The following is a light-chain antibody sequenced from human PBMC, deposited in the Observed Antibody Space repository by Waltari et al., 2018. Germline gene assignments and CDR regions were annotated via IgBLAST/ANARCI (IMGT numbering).Light chain of an antibody. V-gene: IGKV3-15*01. CDR3: QQYNRWPPGT. CDR2: HAS. Sequence: ETVVTQSLATLSVSPGERATLSCRTSPSIGFNLAWYQQKPGQAPRLLIYHASTRATGIPARFSGSGSETEFTLTISGLQSEDFAVYYCQQYNRWPPGTFGQGTKVEI. J-gene: IGKJ1*01. CDR1: PSIGFN.